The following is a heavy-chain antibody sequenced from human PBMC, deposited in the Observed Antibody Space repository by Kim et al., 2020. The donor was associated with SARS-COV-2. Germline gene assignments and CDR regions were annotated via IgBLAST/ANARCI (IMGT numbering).Heavy chain of an antibody. CDR2: INHSGST. D-gene: IGHD6-19*01. V-gene: IGHV4-34*01. CDR3: ARGRIIAVAVTGLAPEYDY. J-gene: IGHJ4*02. Sequence: SETLSLTCAVYGGSFSGYYWSWIRQPPGKGLEWIGEINHSGSTNYNPSLKSRVTISVDTSKNQFSLKLSSVTAADTAVYYCARGRIIAVAVTGLAPEYDYWGQGTLVTVSS. CDR1: GGSFSGYY.